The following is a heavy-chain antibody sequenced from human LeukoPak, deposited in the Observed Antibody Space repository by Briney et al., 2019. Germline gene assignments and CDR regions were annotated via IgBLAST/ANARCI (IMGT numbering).Heavy chain of an antibody. CDR3: AKATRRGFGGIAAAGTSFFDY. D-gene: IGHD6-13*01. CDR2: FSGSCGST. J-gene: IGHJ4*02. V-gene: IGHV3-23*01. Sequence: GGSLRLSCAASGFTFSSYAMSWPRQAPGKGLEWLSAFSGSCGSTFYADSVKGRFTIPREHSKNTLYLQMNSLRAEDTAGYYCAKATRRGFGGIAAAGTSFFDYWGEGTLGTVSS. CDR1: GFTFSSYA.